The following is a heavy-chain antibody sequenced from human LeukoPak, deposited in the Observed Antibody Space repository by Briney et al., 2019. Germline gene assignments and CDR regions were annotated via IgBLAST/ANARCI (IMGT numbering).Heavy chain of an antibody. CDR3: ARSAHYDILTGYYPTDYYGMDV. J-gene: IGHJ6*02. CDR2: IISIFGTA. CDR1: GGTFSSYA. Sequence: ASVKVSCKASGGTFSSYAISWVRQAPGQGLEWMGGIISIFGTANYAQKFQGRVMITADESTSTAYMELSSLRSEDTAVYYCARSAHYDILTGYYPTDYYGMDVWGQGTTVTVSS. D-gene: IGHD3-9*01. V-gene: IGHV1-69*13.